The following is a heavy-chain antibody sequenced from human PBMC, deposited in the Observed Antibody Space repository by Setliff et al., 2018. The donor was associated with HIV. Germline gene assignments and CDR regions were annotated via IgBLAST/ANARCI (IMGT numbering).Heavy chain of an antibody. CDR2: FDPEDVET. CDR1: GYTLSELS. V-gene: IGHV1-24*01. D-gene: IGHD3-22*01. Sequence: ASVKVSCKVPGYTLSELSMHWVRQAPGKGLEWMGGFDPEDVETIYAEKFQGRVTMTEDTSTDTAYMELSSLTSEDTAVYYCATVRGDYYDSSGQEYFQRWGQGTLVTVSS. CDR3: ATVRGDYYDSSGQEYFQR. J-gene: IGHJ1*01.